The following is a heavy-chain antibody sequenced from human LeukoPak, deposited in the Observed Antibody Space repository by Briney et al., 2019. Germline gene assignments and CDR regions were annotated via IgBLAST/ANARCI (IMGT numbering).Heavy chain of an antibody. CDR1: GGTFSSYA. CDR2: IIPILGIA. Sequence: SVKVSCKASGGTFSSYAISWVRQAPGQGLEWMGRIIPILGIANYAQKFQGRVTITADKSTSTAYMELSSLRSEDTAVYYCARGECSGGSCLLDYWGQGTLVTVSS. CDR3: ARGECSGGSCLLDY. J-gene: IGHJ4*02. V-gene: IGHV1-69*04. D-gene: IGHD2-15*01.